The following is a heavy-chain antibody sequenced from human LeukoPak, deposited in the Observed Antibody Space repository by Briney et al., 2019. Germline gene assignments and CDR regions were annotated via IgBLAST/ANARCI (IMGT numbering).Heavy chain of an antibody. CDR2: ISGSGGST. Sequence: GGSLTLPCAASGLTFSSCAMRWVRHAPGGGLGCVSAISGSGGSTYYAHSVEGRFPLSRHTSKNTLYLQMNTQRADHTSVYICARDRGGNWVDALEIWGQGTMVTVSS. D-gene: IGHD1-1*01. J-gene: IGHJ3*02. V-gene: IGHV3-23*01. CDR3: ARDRGGNWVDALEI. CDR1: GLTFSSCA.